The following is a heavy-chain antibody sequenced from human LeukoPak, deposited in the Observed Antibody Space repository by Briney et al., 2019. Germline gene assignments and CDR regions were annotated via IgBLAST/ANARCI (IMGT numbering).Heavy chain of an antibody. CDR1: GFTFSDYY. D-gene: IGHD3-22*01. CDR2: ICDSGRTI. J-gene: IGHJ4*02. Sequence: GGSLSLSCAASGFTFSDYYMSWIRQAPGKGREWVSYICDSGRTIYYADSVKGRFTISRDNAKNSVYLKMNNLRAEDTAVYYCARDRLGDYDHSGYYDKWGQGTLVTVSS. V-gene: IGHV3-11*01. CDR3: ARDRLGDYDHSGYYDK.